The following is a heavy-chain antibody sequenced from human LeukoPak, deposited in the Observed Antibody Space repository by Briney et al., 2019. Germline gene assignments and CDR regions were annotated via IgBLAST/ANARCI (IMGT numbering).Heavy chain of an antibody. D-gene: IGHD2-2*01. J-gene: IGHJ4*02. CDR3: ARVNFVVVPAAMRPPTGELDY. Sequence: ASVKVSCKASGYTFTGYYMHWVRQAPGQGLEWMGWINPNSGGTNYAQKFQGRVTMTRDTSISTAYMELSRLRSDDTAVYYCARVNFVVVPAAMRPPTGELDYWGQGTLVTVSS. V-gene: IGHV1-2*02. CDR2: INPNSGGT. CDR1: GYTFTGYY.